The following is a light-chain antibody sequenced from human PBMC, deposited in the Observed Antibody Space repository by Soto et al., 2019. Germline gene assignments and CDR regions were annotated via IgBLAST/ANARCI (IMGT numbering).Light chain of an antibody. CDR2: DAS. J-gene: IGKJ1*01. V-gene: IGKV3-20*01. CDR3: QQYGSSGT. Sequence: VLTQSPGTLSLSLGERASLSCRASQRITSTFLAWYQQKPGPAPRLLLYDASNRATGIPARFSGSGSGSDFTLTISRLAAEGFAVYNCQQYGSSGTFGQGTKVDI. CDR1: QRITSTF.